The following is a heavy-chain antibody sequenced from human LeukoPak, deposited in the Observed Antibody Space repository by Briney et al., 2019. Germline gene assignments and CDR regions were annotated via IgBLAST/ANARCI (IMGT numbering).Heavy chain of an antibody. CDR1: GGSISGYY. CDR3: ARGFYYYDSSGYYHYFDY. CDR2: INHSGST. D-gene: IGHD3-22*01. V-gene: IGHV4-34*01. Sequence: SETLSLTCTVSGGSISGYYWSWIRQPPGKGLEWIGEINHSGSTNYNPSLKSRVTISVDTSKNQFSLKLSSVTAADTAVYYCARGFYYYDSSGYYHYFDYWGQGTLVTVSS. J-gene: IGHJ4*02.